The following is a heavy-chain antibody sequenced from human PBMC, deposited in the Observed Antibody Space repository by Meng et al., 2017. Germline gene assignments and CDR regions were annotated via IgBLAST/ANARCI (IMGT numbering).Heavy chain of an antibody. J-gene: IGHJ4*02. CDR3: ARDSDSSSWYDYFSY. D-gene: IGHD6-13*01. V-gene: IGHV1-69*01. CDR2: IIPIFGTA. CDR1: GGPLRSYA. Sequence: QVLLVQEGAEAKKAASEGKGYWKAYGGPLRSYAIRWVRQAPGQGLEWMGGIIPIFGTANYAQKFQGRVTITADESTSTAYMELSSLRSEDTAVYYCARDSDSSSWYDYFSYWGQGTLVTVSS.